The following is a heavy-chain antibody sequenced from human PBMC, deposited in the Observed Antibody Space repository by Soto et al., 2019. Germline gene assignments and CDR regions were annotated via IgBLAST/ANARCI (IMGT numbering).Heavy chain of an antibody. D-gene: IGHD2-2*01. V-gene: IGHV3-13*01. CDR2: IGTAGDT. J-gene: IGHJ4*02. CDR1: GFTFSSYA. Sequence: GGSLRLSFAASGFTFSSYAMHWFRQATGKGLEWVSAIGTAGDTYYPGSVKGRFTISRENAKNSLYLQMNSLRAGDTAVYYCARVKVAVVPAAYYFDYWGQGTLVTVSS. CDR3: ARVKVAVVPAAYYFDY.